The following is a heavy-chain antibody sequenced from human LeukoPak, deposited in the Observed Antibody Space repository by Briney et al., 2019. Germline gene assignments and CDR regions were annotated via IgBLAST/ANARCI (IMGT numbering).Heavy chain of an antibody. V-gene: IGHV4-30-4*08. CDR3: ARGYGSGSYYNDYFDY. D-gene: IGHD3-10*01. Sequence: SQTLSLTCTVSGDSISSGDYYWSWIRQHPGKGLEWIGYIRHNGSPYYNPSLKSRVTISVDRSKNQFSLKLSSVTAADTAVYYCARGYGSGSYYNDYFDYWGQGTLVTVSS. CDR2: IRHNGSP. CDR1: GDSISSGDYY. J-gene: IGHJ4*02.